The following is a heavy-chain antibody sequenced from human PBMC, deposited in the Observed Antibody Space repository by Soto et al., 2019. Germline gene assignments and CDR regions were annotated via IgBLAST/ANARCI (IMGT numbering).Heavy chain of an antibody. J-gene: IGHJ4*02. D-gene: IGHD5-12*01. CDR3: ARAPDNVDIVATSA. CDR1: GGTFSSYA. CDR2: IIPIFGTA. Sequence: SVKVSCKASGGTFSSYAISWVRQAPGQGLEWMGGIIPIFGTANYAQKFQGRVTITADESTSTAYMELSSPRSDDTAVYDCARAPDNVDIVATSAWGQVTLVTVSS. V-gene: IGHV1-69*13.